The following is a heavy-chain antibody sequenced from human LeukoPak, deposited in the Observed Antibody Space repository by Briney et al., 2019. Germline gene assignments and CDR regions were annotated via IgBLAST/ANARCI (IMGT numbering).Heavy chain of an antibody. D-gene: IGHD3-22*01. Sequence: PGGSLRLSCAASGFTFSSYSMNWVRQAPGKGLEWVSYISSSSSTIYYADSVKGRFTISRDNAKNSLYLQMNSLRAEDTAVYYCARDFGSRTDGYYYDSSGYPTPDAFDIWGQGTMVTVSS. CDR2: ISSSSSTI. V-gene: IGHV3-48*04. CDR1: GFTFSSYS. CDR3: ARDFGSRTDGYYYDSSGYPTPDAFDI. J-gene: IGHJ3*02.